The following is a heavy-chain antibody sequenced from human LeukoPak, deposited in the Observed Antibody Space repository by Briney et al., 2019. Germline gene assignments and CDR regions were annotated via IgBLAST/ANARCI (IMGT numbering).Heavy chain of an antibody. CDR1: GYTFTSYF. D-gene: IGHD1-26*01. V-gene: IGHV1-46*01. CDR2: INPTSGST. J-gene: IGHJ5*02. Sequence: ASVKVSCKASGYTFTSYFIHWVRQAPGQGLEWMGVINPTSGSTTYSQKFQGRVMMTRDTSTSTVYMDLSSLRSEDTAMYYCARAVGPRGGNWSDPWGQGTLVTVSS. CDR3: ARAVGPRGGNWSDP.